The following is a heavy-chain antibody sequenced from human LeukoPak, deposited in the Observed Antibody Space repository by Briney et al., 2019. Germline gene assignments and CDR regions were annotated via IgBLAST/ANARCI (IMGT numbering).Heavy chain of an antibody. J-gene: IGHJ4*02. CDR3: ARDADSSGSMGY. CDR2: IIPIFGTA. D-gene: IGHD3-22*01. CDR1: GGTFSSHA. Sequence: SVKVSCKASGGTFSSHAISWVRQAPGQGLEWMGGIIPIFGTANYAQKFQGRVTITTDESTSTAYMELSSLRSEDTAVYYCARDADSSGSMGYWGQGTLVTVSS. V-gene: IGHV1-69*05.